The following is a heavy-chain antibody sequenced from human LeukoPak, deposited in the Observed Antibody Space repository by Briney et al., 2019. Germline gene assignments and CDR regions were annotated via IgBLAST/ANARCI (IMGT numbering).Heavy chain of an antibody. CDR2: IIPIFGTA. CDR1: GGTFSSYA. V-gene: IGHV1-69*13. CDR3: AGEGRSSPRAYYYYGMDV. D-gene: IGHD6-13*01. J-gene: IGHJ6*04. Sequence: SVKVSCKASGGTFSSYAISWVRQAPGQGLEWMGGIIPIFGTANYAQKFQGRVTITADESTSTAYMELSSLRSEDTAVYYCAGEGRSSPRAYYYYGMDVWGKGTTVTVSS.